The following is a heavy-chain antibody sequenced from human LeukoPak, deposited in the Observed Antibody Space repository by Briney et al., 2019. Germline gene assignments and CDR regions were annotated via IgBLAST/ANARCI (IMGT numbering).Heavy chain of an antibody. J-gene: IGHJ4*02. V-gene: IGHV4-61*01. CDR3: ARDAEWTSGYSYGYSLDY. Sequence: PSETLSLTCTVSGGSVSSGSYYRSWIRQSPGKGLEWIGHIYYSGSTNYSPSLKSRVTISVDTSKNQFSLKLSSVTAADTAVYYCARDAEWTSGYSYGYSLDYWGQGTLVTVSS. CDR1: GGSVSSGSYY. D-gene: IGHD5-18*01. CDR2: IYYSGST.